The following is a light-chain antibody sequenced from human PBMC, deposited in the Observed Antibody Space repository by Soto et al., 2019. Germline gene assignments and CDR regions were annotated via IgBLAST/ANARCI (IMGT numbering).Light chain of an antibody. J-gene: IGKJ4*01. V-gene: IGKV1-33*01. CDR3: QQYDNLPALT. CDR1: QDISNY. Sequence: IQMTQSPSSLSASVGDRVTITCQASQDISNYLNWYQQKPGKAPKPLIDDASNLETGVPSRFSGSGSGTDFTFTISSLQPEDIATYYCQQYDNLPALTFGGGTKVEIK. CDR2: DAS.